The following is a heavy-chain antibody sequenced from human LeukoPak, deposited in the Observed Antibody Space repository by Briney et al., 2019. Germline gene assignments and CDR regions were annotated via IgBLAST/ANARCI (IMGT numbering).Heavy chain of an antibody. CDR2: MNPNSGNT. D-gene: IGHD3-9*01. CDR1: GYAFTICD. V-gene: IGHV1-8*01. CDR3: AIPTYHYDILTGYGMDV. Sequence: ASVKLSFKASGYAFTICDINWVWHGTGQGLEWMGWMNPNSGNTGNAQKFQGRVTMTRNTSISTAYMELSSLRSEDTAVYYCAIPTYHYDILTGYGMDVWGQGTTVTVSS. J-gene: IGHJ6*02.